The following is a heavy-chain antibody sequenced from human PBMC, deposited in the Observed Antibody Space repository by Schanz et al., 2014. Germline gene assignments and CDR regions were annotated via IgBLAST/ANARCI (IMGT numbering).Heavy chain of an antibody. J-gene: IGHJ6*02. CDR2: VCYDGSKK. CDR1: GFTFSSYG. D-gene: IGHD1-26*01. CDR3: VKDLQRELLRDDHYYGMDV. V-gene: IGHV3-33*06. Sequence: LVESGGGVVQPGRSLRLSCAASGFTFSSYGMHWVRQVPGKGLEWVAVVCYDGSKKYYADSVKGRFTTSRDNSKNTMCLQMNSLRAEDTAVYYCVKDLQRELLRDDHYYGMDVWGQGTTVTVSS.